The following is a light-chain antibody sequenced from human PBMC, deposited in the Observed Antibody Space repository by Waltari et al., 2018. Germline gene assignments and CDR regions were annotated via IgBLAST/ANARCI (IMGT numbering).Light chain of an antibody. Sequence: ALTQSPLSLPVTPGPRASIFSRSSQSLLHSDGRNFLEWYVQKPGQSPQLLIYLGSNRASGVPDRFSGGGSGTDFTLTISRVEAEDVGVYYCMQTQEIPLTFGGGTKVEIK. V-gene: IGKV2-28*01. J-gene: IGKJ4*01. CDR3: MQTQEIPLT. CDR2: LGS. CDR1: QSLLHSDGRNF.